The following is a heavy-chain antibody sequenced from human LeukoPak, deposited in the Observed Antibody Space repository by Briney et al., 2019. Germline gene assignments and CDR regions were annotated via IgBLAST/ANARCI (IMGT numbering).Heavy chain of an antibody. CDR2: ISYDGSYK. Sequence: GRSLRLSCAASGFTFNSYGMYWVRQAPGKGLEWVAIISYDGSYKYSADSVKGRFTISRDNSKNTLYLQMNSLRAEDTAVYYCAKEVPRGVLRYFAWSYTFDIWGQGTMVTVSS. J-gene: IGHJ3*02. CDR3: AKEVPRGVLRYFAWSYTFDI. D-gene: IGHD3-9*01. V-gene: IGHV3-30*18. CDR1: GFTFNSYG.